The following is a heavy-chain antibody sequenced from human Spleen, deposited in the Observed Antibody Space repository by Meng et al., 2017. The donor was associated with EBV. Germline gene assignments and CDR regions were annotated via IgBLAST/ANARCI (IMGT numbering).Heavy chain of an antibody. D-gene: IGHD4-17*01. V-gene: IGHV7-4-1*02. J-gene: IGHJ4*02. Sequence: QVQLVQSGSELKKPGXSVKVSCKASGYTFTNYALNWVRQAPGQGLEWMGWSNTNTGHPTYAQGFTGRFVFSLDTSVSTAYLQISSLKAEDTAVYYCATEPEGYGDPFDYWCPGTRVTVAS. CDR1: GYTFTNYA. CDR2: SNTNTGHP. CDR3: ATEPEGYGDPFDY.